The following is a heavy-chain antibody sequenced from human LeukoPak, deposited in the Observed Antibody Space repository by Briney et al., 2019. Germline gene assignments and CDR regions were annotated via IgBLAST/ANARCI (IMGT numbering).Heavy chain of an antibody. Sequence: GGSLRLSCAASGFTFSGYSMNWVRQAPGKGLEWVSSISSSSSYIYYADSVKGRFTISRDNAKNSLYLQMNSLRAEDTAVYYCARGDALAEYFQHWGQGTLVTVSS. CDR2: ISSSSSYI. CDR1: GFTFSGYS. CDR3: ARGDALAEYFQH. D-gene: IGHD5-24*01. V-gene: IGHV3-21*01. J-gene: IGHJ1*01.